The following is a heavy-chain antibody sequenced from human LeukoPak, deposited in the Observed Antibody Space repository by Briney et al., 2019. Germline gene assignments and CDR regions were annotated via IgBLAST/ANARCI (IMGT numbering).Heavy chain of an antibody. CDR3: AKAVAYESSGYGFDY. J-gene: IGHJ4*02. Sequence: GGSLRLSCAASGFTFSSYAMSWVRQAPGKGLEWVSAISGSGGSTYYADSVKGRFTISRDNSKNTLYLQMNSLRAEDTAVYYCAKAVAYESSGYGFDYWGQGTLVTVSS. CDR2: ISGSGGST. V-gene: IGHV3-23*01. CDR1: GFTFSSYA. D-gene: IGHD3-22*01.